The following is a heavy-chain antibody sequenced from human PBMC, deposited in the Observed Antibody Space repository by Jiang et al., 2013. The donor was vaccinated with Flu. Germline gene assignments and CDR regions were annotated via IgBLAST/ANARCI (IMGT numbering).Heavy chain of an antibody. CDR3: ARHMESSTSCYPY. CDR2: INHSGIT. Sequence: LLKPSETLSLTCAVYGGSLSGFYWSWIRQPPGKGLEWIGEINHSGITNYKSSLKSRVTISVDTSKNQFXLKLNSVTAADTGXYYXARHMESSTSCYPYWGQGTLVHRLL. V-gene: IGHV4-34*01. D-gene: IGHD2-2*01. J-gene: IGHJ4*02. CDR1: GGSLSGFY.